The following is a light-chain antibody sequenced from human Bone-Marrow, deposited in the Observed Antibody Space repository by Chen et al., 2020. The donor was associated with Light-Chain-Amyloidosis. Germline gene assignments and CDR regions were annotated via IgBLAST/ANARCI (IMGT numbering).Light chain of an antibody. V-gene: IGKV1-12*01. CDR2: AAT. CDR3: QQEDSFPLLT. CDR1: RGIKTW. Sequence: DIQMTPSPSSLSASVGDRVTITCRASRGIKTWLAWYQQQPGKAPRLLIYAATRLQDGVPSRFSGSGAGTDCTLTINDLQPEDFATEFCQQEDSFPLLTFGGGTRVEI. J-gene: IGKJ4*01.